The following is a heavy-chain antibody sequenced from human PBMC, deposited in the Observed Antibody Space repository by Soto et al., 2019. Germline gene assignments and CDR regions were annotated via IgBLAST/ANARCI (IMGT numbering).Heavy chain of an antibody. CDR3: VKDGTTAGNFYYIDV. Sequence: EVQLVESGGGLVQPGGSLRLHCAASGFTFDDYAMHWVRQAPGKGLEWVAGISWNSGSIDYADSVKGRFTTSRDNAKNSLSLLMHSLRDDDTALYFCVKDGTTAGNFYYIDVWGNGTTVTVSS. V-gene: IGHV3-9*01. D-gene: IGHD2-21*02. CDR1: GFTFDDYA. J-gene: IGHJ6*03. CDR2: ISWNSGSI.